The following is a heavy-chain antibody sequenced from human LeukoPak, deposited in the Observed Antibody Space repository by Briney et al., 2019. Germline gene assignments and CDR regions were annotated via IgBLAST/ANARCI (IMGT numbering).Heavy chain of an antibody. V-gene: IGHV3-33*06. CDR1: GFTFSSYG. Sequence: GGSLRLSCAASGFTFSSYGMHWGRQAPGKGLEWVAVMWYDGSNKYYADSVKGGFTISRDNSKNTLYLQMNSLRAEDTAVYYCAKEGDYVWGSYRPPTDYWGQGTLVTVSS. J-gene: IGHJ4*02. CDR3: AKEGDYVWGSYRPPTDY. D-gene: IGHD3-16*02. CDR2: MWYDGSNK.